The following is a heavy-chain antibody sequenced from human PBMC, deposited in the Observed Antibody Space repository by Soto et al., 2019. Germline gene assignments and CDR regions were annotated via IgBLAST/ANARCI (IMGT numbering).Heavy chain of an antibody. CDR2: ISPDGNTI. V-gene: IGHV3-74*01. Sequence: EVQLVESGGGLVQPGGSLRLSCAVSEFTLSTYWVHWVRQGPGKGLVWVSRISPDGNTINFADSVKGRFAISRDNAKNTVYLQLNSLRAEDTAVYYCSRDLTGFSDYWGQGTLVTVSS. J-gene: IGHJ4*02. CDR3: SRDLTGFSDY. CDR1: EFTLSTYW. D-gene: IGHD1-20*01.